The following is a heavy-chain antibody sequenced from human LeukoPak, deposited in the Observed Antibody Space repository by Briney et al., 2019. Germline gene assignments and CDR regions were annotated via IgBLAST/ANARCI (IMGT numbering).Heavy chain of an antibody. Sequence: TGGSLRLSCAASGFTFDDYAMHWVRQAPGKGLEWVSYISSSGSTIYYADSVKGRFTISRDNSKNTLYLQMNSLRAEDTAVYYCARDPDYGGYSFDYWGQGTLVTVSS. CDR1: GFTFDDYA. CDR2: ISSSGSTI. D-gene: IGHD4-23*01. J-gene: IGHJ4*02. CDR3: ARDPDYGGYSFDY. V-gene: IGHV3-48*01.